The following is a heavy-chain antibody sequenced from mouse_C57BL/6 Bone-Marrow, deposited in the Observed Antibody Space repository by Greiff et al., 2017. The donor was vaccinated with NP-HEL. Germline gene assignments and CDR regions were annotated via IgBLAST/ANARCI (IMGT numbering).Heavy chain of an antibody. Sequence: QVQLQQPGAELVKPGASVKLSCKASGYTFTSYWMQWVKQRPGQGLEWIGEIDPSDSYTNSNQKFKGKATLTVDTSSSTAYMQLSSLTSEDSAVYYCARSYYCGYYYAMDYWGQGTSVTVSS. CDR1: GYTFTSYW. D-gene: IGHD1-1*01. J-gene: IGHJ4*01. CDR2: IDPSDSYT. CDR3: ARSYYCGYYYAMDY. V-gene: IGHV1-50*01.